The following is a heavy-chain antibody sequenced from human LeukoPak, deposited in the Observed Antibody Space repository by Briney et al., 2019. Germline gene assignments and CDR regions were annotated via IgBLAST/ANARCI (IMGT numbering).Heavy chain of an antibody. D-gene: IGHD4-17*01. J-gene: IGHJ4*02. V-gene: IGHV4-59*01. Sequence: PSETLSLTCTVSGGSINNYHWSWIRQPPGKGREWIGHISYSGSTSYHPSLQSRVTISLDTSKNQFSLQLSSVTAADTATYYCARVGGYGDSDYWGQGTLVTVSS. CDR3: ARVGGYGDSDY. CDR2: ISYSGST. CDR1: GGSINNYH.